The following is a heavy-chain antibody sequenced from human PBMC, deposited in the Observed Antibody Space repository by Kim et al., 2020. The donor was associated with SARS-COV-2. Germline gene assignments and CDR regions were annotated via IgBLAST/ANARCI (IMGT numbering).Heavy chain of an antibody. J-gene: IGHJ6*02. CDR2: IIPIFGTA. CDR3: ARPRNDTTWTTEYYYGMDV. Sequence: SVKVSCKASGGTFSSYAISWVRQAPGQGLEWMGGIIPIFGTANYAQKFQGRVTITADESTSTAYMELSSLRSEDTAVYYCARPRNDTTWTTEYYYGMDVWGQGTTVTVSS. CDR1: GGTFSSYA. V-gene: IGHV1-69*13. D-gene: IGHD4-17*01.